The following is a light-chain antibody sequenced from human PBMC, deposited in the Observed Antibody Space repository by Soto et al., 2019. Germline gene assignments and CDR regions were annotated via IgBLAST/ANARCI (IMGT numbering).Light chain of an antibody. V-gene: IGLV2-8*01. J-gene: IGLJ1*01. CDR2: EVN. Sequence: QSVLTQPPSASGSPGQSVTISCTGTSSDVGRYNFVSWYQQHPGKVPKLIIYEVNKRPSGVPARFSGSKSGNTASLTVSGLQAEDEADYYCNSYAGSLGVFGTGTKVTVL. CDR3: NSYAGSLGV. CDR1: SSDVGRYNF.